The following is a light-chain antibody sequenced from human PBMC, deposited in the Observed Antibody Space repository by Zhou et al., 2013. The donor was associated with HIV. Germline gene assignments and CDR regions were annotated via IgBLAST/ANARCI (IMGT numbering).Light chain of an antibody. CDR3: QKYNSAPFT. V-gene: IGKV3-20*01. Sequence: EIVLTQSPGTLSLSPGERVTLSCRASQSVSSSYLAWYQQKPGQAPRLLIYGASTRATGIPARFSGSGSGTDSTLTISSLQPEDVATYYCQKYNSAPFTFGPGTKVDIK. J-gene: IGKJ3*01. CDR1: QSVSSSY. CDR2: GAS.